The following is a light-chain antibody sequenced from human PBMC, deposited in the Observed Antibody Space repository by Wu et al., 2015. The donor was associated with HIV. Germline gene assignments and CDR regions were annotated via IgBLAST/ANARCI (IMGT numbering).Light chain of an antibody. J-gene: IGKJ2*01. V-gene: IGKV1-5*03. CDR2: KAS. CDR3: QQYNGYPYT. Sequence: DIQMTQSPSTLSGSVGDRVSITCRASQSINSWLAWYQQKPGKAPKLLIFKASVLEIGVPSRFSGSGSGTEFTLTISGLQPYDSATYYCQQYNGYPYTFGQGTKLEIK. CDR1: QSINSW.